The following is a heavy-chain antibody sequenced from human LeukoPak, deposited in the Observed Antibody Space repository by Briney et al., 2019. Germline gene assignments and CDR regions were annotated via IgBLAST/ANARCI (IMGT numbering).Heavy chain of an antibody. J-gene: IGHJ4*02. CDR1: GGSFSGYY. CDR2: INHSGST. CDR3: ARRSSGWYGDYFDY. Sequence: SETLSLTCAVYGGSFSGYYWSWIRQPPGKGLEWIGEINHSGSTNYNPSLKSRVTISVDPSKNQFSLKLSSVTAAATAVYYCARRSSGWYGDYFDYWGQGTLVTVSS. V-gene: IGHV4-34*01. D-gene: IGHD6-19*01.